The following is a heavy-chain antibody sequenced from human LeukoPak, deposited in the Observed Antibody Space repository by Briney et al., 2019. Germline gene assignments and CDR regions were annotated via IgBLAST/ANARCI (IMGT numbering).Heavy chain of an antibody. D-gene: IGHD4-23*01. CDR3: ARDGDTVLTRGYYFYMDV. J-gene: IGHJ6*03. CDR1: GFTFSTYT. Sequence: GGSLRFSCAASGFTFSTYTMNWVRQAPGKGLEWVSSISSSSSYIYYADSVKGRFTISRDNPKNSLFLQMNSLRAEDTALYYCARDGDTVLTRGYYFYMDVWGKGTTVTVSS. CDR2: ISSSSSYI. V-gene: IGHV3-21*01.